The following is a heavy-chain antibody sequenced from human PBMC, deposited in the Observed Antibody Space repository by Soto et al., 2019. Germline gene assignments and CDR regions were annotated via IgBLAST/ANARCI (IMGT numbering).Heavy chain of an antibody. CDR2: IDDSGAST. V-gene: IGHV3-23*01. CDR1: GFTFINYA. CDR3: AKDAEWLVPKYYYGLDV. J-gene: IGHJ6*02. Sequence: PGGSLRLSCEASGFTFINYAMSWVRQAPGKGLEWVSGIDDSGASTYYADSMKGRFSISRDNSKNTLYLQMNSLRAEDTAVYYCAKDAEWLVPKYYYGLDVWGQGTTVTVSS. D-gene: IGHD6-19*01.